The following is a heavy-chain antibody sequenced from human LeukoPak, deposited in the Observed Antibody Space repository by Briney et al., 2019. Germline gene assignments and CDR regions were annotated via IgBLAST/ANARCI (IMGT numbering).Heavy chain of an antibody. V-gene: IGHV3-15*07. CDR3: TTGNFGPY. CDR1: GFTFSDAW. J-gene: IGHJ4*02. D-gene: IGHD3-10*01. Sequence: GGSLRLTCAASGFTFSDAWMNWVRQAPGKGLEWVGRIKRKTEGGATDYAGPVKGRFTISRDDSKNTLFLHVNSLKTEDTAVYYCTTGNFGPYWGQGTLVTVSS. CDR2: IKRKTEGGAT.